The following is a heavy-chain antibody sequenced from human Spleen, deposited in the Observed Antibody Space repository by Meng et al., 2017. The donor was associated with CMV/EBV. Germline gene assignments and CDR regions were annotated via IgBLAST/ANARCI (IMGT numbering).Heavy chain of an antibody. D-gene: IGHD3-3*01. Sequence: SETLSLTCTVSGGSVSSGTYYWSWIRQPPGKGLEWIAYIYYTGSTNYNPSLKSRVTISVDTSKNQFSLKLSSVTAADTAVYYCARELGNYDFWSGYLYYYYYYGMDVWGQGTTVTVSS. V-gene: IGHV4-61*01. CDR1: GGSVSSGTYY. CDR2: IYYTGST. J-gene: IGHJ6*02. CDR3: ARELGNYDFWSGYLYYYYYYGMDV.